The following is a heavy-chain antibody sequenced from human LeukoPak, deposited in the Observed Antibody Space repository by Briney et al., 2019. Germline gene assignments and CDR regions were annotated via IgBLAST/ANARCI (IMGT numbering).Heavy chain of an antibody. Sequence: PSETLSLTCTVSGGSISSYYWSWVRQPPGKGLEWIGYIYYSGSTYYNPSLKSRVTISVDTSKNQFSLKLSSVTAADTAVYYCARHGCSSTSCPYYYYYYMDVWGKGTTVTISS. CDR3: ARHGCSSTSCPYYYYYYMDV. J-gene: IGHJ6*03. V-gene: IGHV4-59*04. D-gene: IGHD2-2*01. CDR1: GGSISSYY. CDR2: IYYSGST.